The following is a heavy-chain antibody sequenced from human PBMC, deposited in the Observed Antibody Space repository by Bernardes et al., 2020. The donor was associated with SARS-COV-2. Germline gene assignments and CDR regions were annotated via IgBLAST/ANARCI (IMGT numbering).Heavy chain of an antibody. CDR3: AREGMGGPDSSGYYWGDYYYYGMDV. D-gene: IGHD3-22*01. J-gene: IGHJ6*02. CDR1: GGSISSYY. CDR2: IYTSGST. V-gene: IGHV4-4*07. Sequence: SETLSLTCTVYGGSISSYYWSWIRQPAGKGLEWIGRIYTSGSTNYNPSLKSRVTMSVDTSKNQFSLKLSSVTAADTAVYYCAREGMGGPDSSGYYWGDYYYYGMDVWGQGTTVTVSS.